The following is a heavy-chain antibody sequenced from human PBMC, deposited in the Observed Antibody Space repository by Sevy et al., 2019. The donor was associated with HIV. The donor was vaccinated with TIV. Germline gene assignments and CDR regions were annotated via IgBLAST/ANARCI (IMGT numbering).Heavy chain of an antibody. CDR1: GYTLTELS. Sequence: ASVKVSCNVSGYTLTELSMHCVRQAPGKGLEWMGGFDPEDGETIDAQKFQGRVTMTEDTSTDTAYMELSSLRSEDTAVYYCATDKDYYDSSGYYHRYFDYWGQGTLVTVSS. V-gene: IGHV1-24*01. CDR3: ATDKDYYDSSGYYHRYFDY. D-gene: IGHD3-22*01. CDR2: FDPEDGET. J-gene: IGHJ4*02.